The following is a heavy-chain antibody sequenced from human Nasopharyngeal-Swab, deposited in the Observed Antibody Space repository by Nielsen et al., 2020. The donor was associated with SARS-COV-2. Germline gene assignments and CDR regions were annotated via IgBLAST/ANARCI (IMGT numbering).Heavy chain of an antibody. V-gene: IGHV3-23*01. D-gene: IGHD3-22*01. J-gene: IGHJ4*02. Sequence: GESLKISCAASGFTFSSYAMSWVRQAPGKGLELVSAISGSGGSTYYADSVKGRFTISRDNSKNTLYLQMNSLRAEDTAVYYCAKDGRHYYDSSGYYYWYYFDYWGQGTLVTVSS. CDR1: GFTFSSYA. CDR2: ISGSGGST. CDR3: AKDGRHYYDSSGYYYWYYFDY.